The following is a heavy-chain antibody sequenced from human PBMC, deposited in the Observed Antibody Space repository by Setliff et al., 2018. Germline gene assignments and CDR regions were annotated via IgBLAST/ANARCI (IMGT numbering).Heavy chain of an antibody. Sequence: WVRLPPGKGLEWVSTVSGSGDNAYYTDSVKGRFTTSRDNSKNTLSLQMSSLRAEDTAIYFCAGQGPIFGTGLIPGFDQWGQGTMVTVSS. V-gene: IGHV3-23*01. D-gene: IGHD3-16*01. CDR3: AGQGPIFGTGLIPGFDQ. J-gene: IGHJ4*02. CDR2: VSGSGDNA.